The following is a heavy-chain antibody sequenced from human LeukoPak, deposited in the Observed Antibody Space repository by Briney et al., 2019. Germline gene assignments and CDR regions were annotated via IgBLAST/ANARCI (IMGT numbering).Heavy chain of an antibody. CDR3: ATDPYEGDAFDI. CDR1: GYTLTELS. Sequence: ASVTVSCTVSGYTLTELSMHWVRHDPGKGLEWMGGFDPEDGETIYAQKFQGRVTMNEDTSTDAAYMELSSLRSEDTAVYYCATDPYEGDAFDIWGEGTMVAVSS. D-gene: IGHD5-12*01. CDR2: FDPEDGET. V-gene: IGHV1-24*01. J-gene: IGHJ3*02.